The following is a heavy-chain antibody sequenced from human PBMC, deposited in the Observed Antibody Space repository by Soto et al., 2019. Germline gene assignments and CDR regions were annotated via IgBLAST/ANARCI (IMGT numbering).Heavy chain of an antibody. J-gene: IGHJ6*03. D-gene: IGHD3-16*01. CDR1: GFTFDQYT. V-gene: IGHV3-9*01. Sequence: EVQLVESGGGLVQPGRSLRLACAASGFTFDQYTMHWVRQAPGKGLEWVSSITWHSGTIGYADSVKGRFTISRDNAKNSLYLQMNSLRDEDTALYDCAKEMITFGDFNYYYMDVWGNETTVTISS. CDR2: ITWHSGTI. CDR3: AKEMITFGDFNYYYMDV.